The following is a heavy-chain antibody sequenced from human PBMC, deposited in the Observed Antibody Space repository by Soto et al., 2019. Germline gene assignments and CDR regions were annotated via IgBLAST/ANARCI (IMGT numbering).Heavy chain of an antibody. V-gene: IGHV1-3*01. CDR3: VHSSGYYSFDY. D-gene: IGHD3-22*01. CDR1: GFLLSTYA. CDR2: INAGNGNT. J-gene: IGHJ4*01. Sequence: ASVKVSCKTSGFLLSTYAIHWVRQAPGQSPEWMGWINAGNGNTKYSQKFQGRVTITRDTSASTAYMELSSLRSEDTAVYYCVHSSGYYSFDYWG.